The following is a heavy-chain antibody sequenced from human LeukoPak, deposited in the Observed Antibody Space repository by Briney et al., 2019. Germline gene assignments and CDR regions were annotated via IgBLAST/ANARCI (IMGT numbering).Heavy chain of an antibody. D-gene: IGHD3-10*01. Sequence: GGSLRLSCAASGFTVSSNYMSWVRQAPGKGLEWVSVIYSGGSTYYADSVKGRFTISRDNSKNTLYLQMNSLRAEDTAVYYCARVITMVRGGHDYWGQGTLVTVSS. V-gene: IGHV3-66*01. J-gene: IGHJ4*02. CDR2: IYSGGST. CDR3: ARVITMVRGGHDY. CDR1: GFTVSSNY.